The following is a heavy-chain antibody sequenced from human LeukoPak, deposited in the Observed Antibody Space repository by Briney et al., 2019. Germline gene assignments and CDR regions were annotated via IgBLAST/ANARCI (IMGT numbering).Heavy chain of an antibody. CDR1: GGSISSSSYY. J-gene: IGHJ5*02. D-gene: IGHD3-10*01. V-gene: IGHV4-39*07. CDR2: INHSGST. CDR3: ARGNVRGVIITWRRQRGNNWFDP. Sequence: SETLSLTCTVSGGSISSSSYYWSWIRQPPGKGLEWIGEINHSGSTNYNPSLKSRVTISVDTSKNQFSLKLSSVTAADTAVYYCARGNVRGVIITWRRQRGNNWFDPWGQGTLVTVSS.